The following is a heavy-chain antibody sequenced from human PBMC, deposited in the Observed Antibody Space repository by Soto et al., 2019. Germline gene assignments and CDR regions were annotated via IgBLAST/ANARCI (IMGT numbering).Heavy chain of an antibody. CDR3: ARGGGSNYYYYGMDV. V-gene: IGHV1-2*04. CDR1: GYTFTGYY. J-gene: IGHJ6*02. Sequence: GASVKVSCKVSGYTFTGYYMHWVRQAPGQGLEWMGWINPNSGGTNYAQKFQGWVTMTRDTSISTAYMELSRLRSDDTAVYYCARGGGSNYYYYGMDVWGQGTTVTVSS. D-gene: IGHD1-26*01. CDR2: INPNSGGT.